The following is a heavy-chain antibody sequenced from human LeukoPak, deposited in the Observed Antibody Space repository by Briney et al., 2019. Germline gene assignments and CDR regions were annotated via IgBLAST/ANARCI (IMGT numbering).Heavy chain of an antibody. V-gene: IGHV4-59*01. CDR1: GGSFSSYF. J-gene: IGHJ4*02. D-gene: IGHD6-19*01. Sequence: PSKTLSLTCTVFGGSFSSYFWSWIRQPPGKGLEWIGYIYYTGTTNYNPSLKSRVTISVDTSKNQFSLKLSSVTAADTAVYYCARSTGQWLVGTFDSWGQGALVTVSS. CDR2: IYYTGTT. CDR3: ARSTGQWLVGTFDS.